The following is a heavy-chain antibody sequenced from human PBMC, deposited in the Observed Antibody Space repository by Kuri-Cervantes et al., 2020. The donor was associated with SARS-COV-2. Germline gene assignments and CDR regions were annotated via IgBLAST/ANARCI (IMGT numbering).Heavy chain of an antibody. D-gene: IGHD3-22*01. CDR1: GFTFSSYA. V-gene: IGHV3-30*04. CDR3: AKPITYYYDSSGYPTLAFDY. Sequence: GESLKISCAASGFTFSSYAMHWVRQAPGKGLEWVAVISYDGSNKYYADSVKGRFTIPRDNSKNTLYLQMNSLRAEDTAVYYCAKPITYYYDSSGYPTLAFDYWGKGTLVTVSS. CDR2: ISYDGSNK. J-gene: IGHJ4*02.